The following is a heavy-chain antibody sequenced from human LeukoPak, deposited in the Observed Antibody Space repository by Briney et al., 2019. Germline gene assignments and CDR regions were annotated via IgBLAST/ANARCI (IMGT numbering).Heavy chain of an antibody. Sequence: GGSLRLSCAASGLTFSSYSMNWVRQAPGKGLEWGSYISSRSSTIYYTDSVKGRFTIYRDNAKNSLYLQMHRLRAEDTAVYYCARDGGSSGSYYYYYMDVWGKGTTVTISS. J-gene: IGHJ6*03. CDR3: ARDGGSSGSYYYYYMDV. V-gene: IGHV3-48*01. CDR2: ISSRSSTI. CDR1: GLTFSSYS. D-gene: IGHD2-15*01.